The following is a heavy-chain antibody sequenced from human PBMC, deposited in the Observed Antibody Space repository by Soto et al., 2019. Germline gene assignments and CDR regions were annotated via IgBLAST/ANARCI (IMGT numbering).Heavy chain of an antibody. J-gene: IGHJ4*02. V-gene: IGHV1-69*04. D-gene: IGHD1-26*01. CDR3: ARDKVGAIDY. CDR2: IIPILGIA. CDR1: GGTFSSYT. Sequence: SVKVSCKASGGTFSSYTISWVRQAPGQGLEWMGRIIPILGIANYAQKFQGWVTMTRDTSISTAYMELSSLRSEDTAVYYCARDKVGAIDYWGQGTLVTVSS.